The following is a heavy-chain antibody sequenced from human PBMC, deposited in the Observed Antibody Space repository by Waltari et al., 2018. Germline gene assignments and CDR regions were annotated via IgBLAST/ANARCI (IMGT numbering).Heavy chain of an antibody. J-gene: IGHJ5*02. Sequence: QVQLVKSGAEVKKPGASVKVSCKVSGYTLTELSMHWVRQGTGKGLEWMGGFDPEDGETIYARKVQVRVTRTEDTSTDTAYMELSSLRSEDTAVYYCATTVSGSSFDPWGQGTLVTVSS. D-gene: IGHD1-26*01. CDR1: GYTLTELS. CDR3: ATTVSGSSFDP. CDR2: FDPEDGET. V-gene: IGHV1-24*01.